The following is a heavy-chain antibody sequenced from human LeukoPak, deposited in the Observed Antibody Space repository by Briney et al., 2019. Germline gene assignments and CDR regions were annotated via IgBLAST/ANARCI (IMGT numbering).Heavy chain of an antibody. V-gene: IGHV4-39*07. CDR3: ARVRGSSGYDGNYSYHYTDV. J-gene: IGHJ6*03. D-gene: IGHD5-12*01. CDR2: IYYSGSS. Sequence: SETLSLTCSVSGGSISSSRYYWGWVRQPPGKGLEWIVNIYYSGSSYYNPSRKSRVTISVDTSKNQFSLNLSSVTAADTAVYYCARVRGSSGYDGNYSYHYTDVGGKGTTVPISS. CDR1: GGSISSSRYY.